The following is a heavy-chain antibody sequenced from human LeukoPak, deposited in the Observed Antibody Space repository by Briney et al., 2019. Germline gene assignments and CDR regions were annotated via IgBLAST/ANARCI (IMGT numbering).Heavy chain of an antibody. J-gene: IGHJ4*02. CDR3: ARDFDRYGDFHLFDY. Sequence: GGSLRLSCAAASGFTFTDYISWIRQAPGKGLEWVSSIISSSSGSSIYYADSVKGRFTISRDNAKNSLYLQMNSVRAEDTAVYYCARDFDRYGDFHLFDYWGQGTLVTVSS. V-gene: IGHV3-11*04. D-gene: IGHD4-17*01. CDR1: GFTFTDY. CDR2: IISSSSGSSI.